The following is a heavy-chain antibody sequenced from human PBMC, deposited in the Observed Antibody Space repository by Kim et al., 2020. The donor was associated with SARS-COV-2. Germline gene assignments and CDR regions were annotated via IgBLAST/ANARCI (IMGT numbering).Heavy chain of an antibody. Sequence: GGSLRLSCAASGFTFSNYGVSWVRQAPGKGLEWVSAISFGGVTDYADSVRGRFTTSRDNPKSTVYLQMNSLRAEDTAVYYCAGICGTTSCSDDYWGQGTLVTDSS. D-gene: IGHD2-2*01. CDR1: GFTFSNYG. CDR3: AGICGTTSCSDDY. V-gene: IGHV3-23*01. J-gene: IGHJ4*02. CDR2: ISFGGVT.